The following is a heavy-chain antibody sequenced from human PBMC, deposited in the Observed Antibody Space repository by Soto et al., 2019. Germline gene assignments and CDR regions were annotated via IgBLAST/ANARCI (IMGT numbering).Heavy chain of an antibody. Sequence: PGGSLRLSCAASGFTFSNAWMSWVRQAPGKGLEWVGRIKSKTDGGTTDYAAPVKGRFTISRDDSKNTLYLQMNSLKTEDTAVYYCTTDPRHEMYYDYIWGSYRLSDYWGQGTLVTVSS. V-gene: IGHV3-15*01. D-gene: IGHD3-16*02. J-gene: IGHJ4*02. CDR2: IKSKTDGGTT. CDR1: GFTFSNAW. CDR3: TTDPRHEMYYDYIWGSYRLSDY.